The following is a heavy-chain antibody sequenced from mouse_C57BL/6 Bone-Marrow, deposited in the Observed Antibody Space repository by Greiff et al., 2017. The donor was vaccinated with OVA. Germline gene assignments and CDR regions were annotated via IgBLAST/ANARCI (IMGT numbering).Heavy chain of an antibody. CDR1: GYTFTDYN. D-gene: IGHD2-4*01. Sequence: EVKLQESGPELAKPGASVKIPCKASGYTFTDYNIDWVKQSHGKSLEWIGDINSNNGGTIYNQKFKGKATLTVDKSSSTAYMELRSLTSEDTAVYYCARGGYYDYDGGAWFAYWGQGTLVTVSA. V-gene: IGHV1-18*01. CDR3: ARGGYYDYDGGAWFAY. CDR2: INSNNGGT. J-gene: IGHJ3*01.